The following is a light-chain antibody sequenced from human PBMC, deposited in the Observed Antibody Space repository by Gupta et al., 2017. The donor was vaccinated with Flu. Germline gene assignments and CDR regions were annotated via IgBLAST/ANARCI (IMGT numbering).Light chain of an antibody. CDR2: GAS. Sequence: GTRSLSPGERATLSCRASQSVSSSYLAWYQQRPGQAPRILIYGASTRATGIPDRFSGSGSGTDFTFTISSLEPEDFAVYSCQQYGSSCGSLGRGTNVDIK. CDR3: QQYGSSCGS. CDR1: QSVSSSY. J-gene: IGKJ2*01. V-gene: IGKV3-20*01.